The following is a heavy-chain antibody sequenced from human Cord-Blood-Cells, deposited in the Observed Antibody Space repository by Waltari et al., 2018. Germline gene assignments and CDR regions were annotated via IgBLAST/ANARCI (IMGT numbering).Heavy chain of an antibody. V-gene: IGHV2-5*02. CDR1: GFSLSTSGVG. Sequence: QITLKESGPTLVKHTQTLTLTCTFSGFSLSTSGVGVGWIRQPPGKALEWLALSYWDDDKRYSPSLTSMLTMSKDTSNNQVVLTMTNMDPVATATYYCAHRRLTYSNYSYYVGQGTMVTVSS. J-gene: IGHJ4*02. CDR3: AHRRLTYSNYSYY. D-gene: IGHD4-4*01. CDR2: SYWDDDK.